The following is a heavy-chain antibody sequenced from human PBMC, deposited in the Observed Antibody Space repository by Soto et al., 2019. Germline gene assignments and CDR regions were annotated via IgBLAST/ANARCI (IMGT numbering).Heavy chain of an antibody. D-gene: IGHD5-12*01. Sequence: QITLNESGPTLVKPTETLTLTCTFSGFSLSTGGVGVGWIRQPPGKALEWLALIYWDDYKRYNPSLESRLTITKDTSKNQVVLTMTNMDPVDTATYYCAHSRSRGYSGYVRLNWFDPWGQGTLVTVSP. CDR1: GFSLSTGGVG. J-gene: IGHJ5*02. V-gene: IGHV2-5*02. CDR3: AHSRSRGYSGYVRLNWFDP. CDR2: IYWDDYK.